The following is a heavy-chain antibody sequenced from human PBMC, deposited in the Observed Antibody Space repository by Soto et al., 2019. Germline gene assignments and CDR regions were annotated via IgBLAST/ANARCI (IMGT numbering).Heavy chain of an antibody. Sequence: PGGSLRLSCVGSGFMLSAYGMHWVRQAPGKGLEWVAVIWYDGSEKYYADSVKGRFTISRDTSKNTLYLQMNSLRVEDTAVYYCERDREGTDNDLTFHHWGQGA. CDR1: GFMLSAYG. CDR2: IWYDGSEK. J-gene: IGHJ4*02. CDR3: ERDREGTDNDLTFHH. D-gene: IGHD3-3*01. V-gene: IGHV3-33*01.